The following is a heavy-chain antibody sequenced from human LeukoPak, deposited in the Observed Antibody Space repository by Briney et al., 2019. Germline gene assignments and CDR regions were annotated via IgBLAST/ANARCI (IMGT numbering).Heavy chain of an antibody. CDR2: IKQDGSEK. Sequence: PGGSLRLSCAGSGFLFNTNWMTWVRQAPGKGLEWVATIKQDGSEKYYVDSVKGRFTISRDNAKNSLYLQMNSLRAEDTAVYYCARGSAVDYHDSSGYYDYWGQGTLVTVSS. J-gene: IGHJ4*02. D-gene: IGHD3-22*01. CDR3: ARGSAVDYHDSSGYYDY. V-gene: IGHV3-7*01. CDR1: GFLFNTNW.